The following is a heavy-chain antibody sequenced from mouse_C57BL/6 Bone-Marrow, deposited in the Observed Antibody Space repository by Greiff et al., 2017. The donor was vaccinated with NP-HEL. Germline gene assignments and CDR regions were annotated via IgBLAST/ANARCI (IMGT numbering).Heavy chain of an antibody. V-gene: IGHV1-42*01. Sequence: VQLQQSGPELVKPGASVKISCKASGYSFTGYYMNWVKQSPEKSLEWIGEINPSTGGTTYNQKFKAKATLTVDKSSSTAYMQLKSLTSEDSAVYYCARRGGTAQARFAYWGQETLVTVSA. D-gene: IGHD3-2*02. J-gene: IGHJ3*01. CDR3: ARRGGTAQARFAY. CDR1: GYSFTGYY. CDR2: INPSTGGT.